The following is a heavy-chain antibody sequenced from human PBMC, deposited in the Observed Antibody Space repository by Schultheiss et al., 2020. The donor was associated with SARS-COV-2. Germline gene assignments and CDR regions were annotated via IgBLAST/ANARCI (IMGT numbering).Heavy chain of an antibody. CDR3: ARVSCSSPSCYEGAIDS. D-gene: IGHD2-2*01. CDR1: GDSIRSGSYY. J-gene: IGHJ4*02. Sequence: SETLSLTCTVSGDSIRSGSYYWGWIRQPPGKGLEWVGTLFHGGNTDNNPSLRGRVSVSVDTSKSQFSLRLNSVTAADTAVYYCARVSCSSPSCYEGAIDSWGQGHQVTVSS. CDR2: LFHGGNT. V-gene: IGHV4-39*01.